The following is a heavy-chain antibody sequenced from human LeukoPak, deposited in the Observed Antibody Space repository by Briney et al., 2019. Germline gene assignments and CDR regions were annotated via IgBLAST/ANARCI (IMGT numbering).Heavy chain of an antibody. CDR3: ARDKTNWFDP. CDR1: GGSISSSNYY. CDR2: IYYSGST. V-gene: IGHV4-39*02. J-gene: IGHJ5*02. Sequence: SETLSLTCTVSGGSISSSNYYWGWIRQPPGEGLEWIGSIYYSGSTYYNPSLKNRVTIAVDTSKNQFSLKLRSVTAADTAVYYCARDKTNWFDPWGQGTLVTVSS.